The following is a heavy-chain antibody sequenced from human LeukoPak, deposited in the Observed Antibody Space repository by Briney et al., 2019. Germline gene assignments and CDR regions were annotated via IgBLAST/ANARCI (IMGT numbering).Heavy chain of an antibody. J-gene: IGHJ3*02. CDR1: GFIFCCYG. V-gene: IGHV3-30*02. CDR2: IRYDGNNK. D-gene: IGHD1-14*01. Sequence: GGSLRLSCAASGFIFCCYGIHWVRQAPGKGLVWVAFIRYDGNNKYYADSVKGRFTISRDTSKNTLYLQMNSLRAEDTAMYYCAKDFEALLLNPAAVAFDIWGQGTMVTVSS. CDR3: AKDFEALLLNPAAVAFDI.